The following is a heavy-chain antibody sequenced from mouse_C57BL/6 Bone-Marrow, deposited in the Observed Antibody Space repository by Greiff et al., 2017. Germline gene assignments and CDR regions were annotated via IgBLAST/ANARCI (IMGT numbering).Heavy chain of an antibody. J-gene: IGHJ4*01. CDR1: GFTFSAYY. Sequence: EVMLVESEGGLVQPGSSMKLSCTASGFTFSAYYMAWIRQVPGKGLEWVANINYDSNSTYYLDSLKSRFIISRDNAKNILYLQMSSLKSEDTAAYYCARDREDYAMDYWGQGTSVTVSS. V-gene: IGHV5-16*01. CDR2: INYDSNST. D-gene: IGHD3-1*01. CDR3: ARDREDYAMDY.